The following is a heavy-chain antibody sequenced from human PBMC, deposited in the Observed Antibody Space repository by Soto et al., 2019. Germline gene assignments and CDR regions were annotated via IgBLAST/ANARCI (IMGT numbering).Heavy chain of an antibody. J-gene: IGHJ4*02. CDR2: IYPGDSDT. CDR1: GYSFTSYW. CDR3: ARLPYCSGGSCYSFADY. V-gene: IGHV5-51*01. Sequence: PGESLKISCKGSGYSFTSYWIGWVRQMPGKGLEWMGIIYPGDSDTRYSPSFQGQVTISADKSISTAYLPWSSLKASDTAMYYCARLPYCSGGSCYSFADYWGQGTLVTVSS. D-gene: IGHD2-15*01.